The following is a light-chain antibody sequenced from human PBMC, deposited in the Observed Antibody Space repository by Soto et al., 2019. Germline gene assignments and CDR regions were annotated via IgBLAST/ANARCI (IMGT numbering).Light chain of an antibody. V-gene: IGLV1-47*01. CDR1: SSNIESNY. CDR2: RNN. Sequence: QSVLTQPPSASGTPGQRVTISCSGSSSNIESNYVYWYQQLPGTAPRLLIYRNNQRPSGVPDRFSGSKSGTSASLAISALRSEDEADYYCTGWDDSPRGRLFGGGTKVTVL. CDR3: TGWDDSPRGRL. J-gene: IGLJ2*01.